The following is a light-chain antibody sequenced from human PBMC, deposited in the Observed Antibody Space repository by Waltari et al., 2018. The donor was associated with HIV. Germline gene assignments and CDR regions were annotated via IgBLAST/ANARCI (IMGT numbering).Light chain of an antibody. CDR3: QSYDISLSASVV. J-gene: IGLJ2*01. CDR1: SSTIGTGYD. V-gene: IGLV1-40*01. Sequence: QSMLTQPPSVSGAPGQRVTISCTGSSSTIGTGYDVHWYQQVPGTAPKLLISGNNTRPSGVPDRFSASKSGTSASLTISGLQAEDEADYFCQSYDISLSASVVFGGGTKLTVL. CDR2: GNN.